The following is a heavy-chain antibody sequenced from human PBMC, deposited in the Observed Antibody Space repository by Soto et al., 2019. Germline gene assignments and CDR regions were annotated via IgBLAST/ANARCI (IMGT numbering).Heavy chain of an antibody. V-gene: IGHV1-46*01. D-gene: IGHD3-10*01. J-gene: IGHJ4*02. CDR2: INPSGGST. CDR3: ARAPRGNYGYPSYFDY. Sequence: VTSVKVSCTASGYTFTSYDINWVRQATGQGLEWVGIINPSGGSTSYAQKFQGRVTMTRDTSTSTVYMELSSLRSEDTAVYYCARAPRGNYGYPSYFDYWGQGTLVTVSS. CDR1: GYTFTSYD.